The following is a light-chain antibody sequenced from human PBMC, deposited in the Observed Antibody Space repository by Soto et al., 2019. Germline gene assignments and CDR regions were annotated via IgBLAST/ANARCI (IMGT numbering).Light chain of an antibody. CDR1: QGISSY. CDR2: AAS. J-gene: IGKJ3*01. Sequence: LTQSPATLSASVGDGVTITCRASQGISSYLAWYQQKPGKAPQLLIYAASTLQSGVPSRFSGSGSGTDFTLTISSLQPEDFATYYCQQLNSYPRTFGPGTKVDIK. V-gene: IGKV1-9*01. CDR3: QQLNSYPRT.